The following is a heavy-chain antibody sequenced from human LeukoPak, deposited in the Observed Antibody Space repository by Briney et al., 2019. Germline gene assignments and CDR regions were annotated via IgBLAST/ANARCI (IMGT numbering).Heavy chain of an antibody. CDR3: AKAIGDWGRYYFDY. CDR1: GFTFSSYA. CDR2: ISGSGGST. D-gene: IGHD7-27*01. Sequence: GGSLRLSCAASGFTFSSYAVTWVRQAPGKGLEWVSAISGSGGSTYYADSLKGRFTISRDTSKNTLYLQMNSLRAEDTAVYYCAKAIGDWGRYYFDYWGQGTLVTVSS. J-gene: IGHJ4*02. V-gene: IGHV3-23*01.